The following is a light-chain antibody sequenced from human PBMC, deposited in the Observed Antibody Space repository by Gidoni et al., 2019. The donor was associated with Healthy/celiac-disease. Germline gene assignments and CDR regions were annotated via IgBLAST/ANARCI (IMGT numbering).Light chain of an antibody. V-gene: IGLV1-40*01. Sequence: QSVLTQPPSVSGAPGPRATISCTGSSSNIGAGYDVPWYQQLPGTAPKLLIYGNSNRPSGVPDRFSGSKSGTSASLAITGLQAEDEADYYCQSYDSSLSGPLFGGGTKLTVL. J-gene: IGLJ2*01. CDR1: SSNIGAGYD. CDR3: QSYDSSLSGPL. CDR2: GNS.